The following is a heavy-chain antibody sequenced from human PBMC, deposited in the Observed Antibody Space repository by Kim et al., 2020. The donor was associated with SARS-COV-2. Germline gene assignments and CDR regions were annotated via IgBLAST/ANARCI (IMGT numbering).Heavy chain of an antibody. D-gene: IGHD3-16*02. Sequence: SETLSLTCTVSGGSISSSSYYWGWIRQPPGKGLEWIGSIYYSGSTYYNPSLKSRVTISVDTSKNQFSLKLSSVTAADTAVYYCARQKYVWGSYRYNYFDYWGQGTLVTVSS. CDR3: ARQKYVWGSYRYNYFDY. CDR2: IYYSGST. CDR1: GGSISSSSYY. V-gene: IGHV4-39*01. J-gene: IGHJ4*02.